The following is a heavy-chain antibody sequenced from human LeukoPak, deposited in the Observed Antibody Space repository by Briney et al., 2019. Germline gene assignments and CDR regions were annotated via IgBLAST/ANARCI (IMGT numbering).Heavy chain of an antibody. CDR3: ARAQGVVVPAAISLGQTGHYYYYMDV. Sequence: PSETLSLTCAVYGGSFSGYYWSWIRQPPGKGLEWIGEINHRGSTNYNPSLKSRVTISVDTSKNQFSLKLSSVTAADTAVYYCARAQGVVVPAAISLGQTGHYYYYMDVWGKGTTVTVSS. J-gene: IGHJ6*03. D-gene: IGHD2-2*02. CDR2: INHRGST. CDR1: GGSFSGYY. V-gene: IGHV4-34*01.